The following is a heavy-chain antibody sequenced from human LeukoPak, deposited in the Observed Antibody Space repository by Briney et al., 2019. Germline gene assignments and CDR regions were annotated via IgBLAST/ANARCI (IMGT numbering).Heavy chain of an antibody. CDR2: IGIIGDT. V-gene: IGHV3-13*01. CDR1: GFTFNRKD. D-gene: IGHD7-27*01. CDR3: ARTGTSPDTFDL. J-gene: IGHJ5*02. Sequence: GGSLRLSCAASGFTFNRKDMHWIRQARGRGLEWVSGIGIIGDTYYSDSVKGRFTISRETDKNSVYLQMSSLTAGDTAVYFCARTGTSPDTFDLWGQGTLSPSPQ.